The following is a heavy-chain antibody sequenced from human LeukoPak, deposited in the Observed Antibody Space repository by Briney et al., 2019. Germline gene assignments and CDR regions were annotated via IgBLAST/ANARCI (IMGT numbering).Heavy chain of an antibody. CDR3: ASKKLDYYDSSGYVSWFDP. V-gene: IGHV4-31*03. J-gene: IGHJ5*02. CDR1: GGSISSGGYH. D-gene: IGHD3-22*01. CDR2: IYYSGST. Sequence: SETLSLTCTVSGGSISSGGYHWSWIRQHPGKGLEWIGYIYYSGSTYYNPSLKSRVTISVDTSKNQFSLKLSSVTAADTAVYYCASKKLDYYDSSGYVSWFDPWGQGTLVTVSS.